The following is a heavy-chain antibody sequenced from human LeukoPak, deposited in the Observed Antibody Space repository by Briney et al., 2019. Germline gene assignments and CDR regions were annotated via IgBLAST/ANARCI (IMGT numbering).Heavy chain of an antibody. J-gene: IGHJ4*02. CDR2: IIPIFGTA. Sequence: SVKVSCKASGGTFSSYAISWVRQAPGQGLEWMGGIIPIFGTANYAQKLQGRVTMTTDTSTSTAYMELRSLRSDDTAVYYCARDVRYSSSWYDDYWGQGTLVTVSS. CDR1: GGTFSSYA. CDR3: ARDVRYSSSWYDDY. V-gene: IGHV1-69*05. D-gene: IGHD6-13*01.